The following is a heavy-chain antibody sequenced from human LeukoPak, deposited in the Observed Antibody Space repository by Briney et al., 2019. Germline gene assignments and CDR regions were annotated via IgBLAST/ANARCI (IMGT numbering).Heavy chain of an antibody. Sequence: ASVKVSCKASGYTFTSYYMHWVRQAPGQGLEWMGIINPSGGSTSYAQKFQGRVTMTRDTSTSTVYMELSSLRSGDTAVYYCARVQQQLVRRFWFDPWGQGTLVTVSS. D-gene: IGHD6-13*01. CDR1: GYTFTSYY. CDR2: INPSGGST. CDR3: ARVQQQLVRRFWFDP. J-gene: IGHJ5*02. V-gene: IGHV1-46*03.